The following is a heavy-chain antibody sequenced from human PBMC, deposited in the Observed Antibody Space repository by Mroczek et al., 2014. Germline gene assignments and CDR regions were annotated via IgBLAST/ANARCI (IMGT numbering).Heavy chain of an antibody. CDR1: GGSISSSSYY. CDR2: IYYSGST. V-gene: IGHV4-39*07. D-gene: IGHD6-19*01. J-gene: IGHJ6*02. CDR3: ARDGWWGQSTELWYYGMDV. Sequence: QVQLQQWGPGLVKPSETLSLTCTVSGGSISSSSYYWGWIRQPPGKGLEWIGSIYYSGSTYYNPSLKSRVTISVDTSKNQFSLKLSSVTAADTAVYYCARDGWWGQSTELWYYGMDVWGQGTTVTVSS.